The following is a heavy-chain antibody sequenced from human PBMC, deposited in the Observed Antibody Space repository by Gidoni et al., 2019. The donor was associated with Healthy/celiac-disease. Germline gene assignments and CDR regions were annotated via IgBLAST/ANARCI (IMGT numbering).Heavy chain of an antibody. V-gene: IGHV1-69*01. CDR1: GGTFSRYA. Sequence: QVQLVQSGAEVKKPGSSVKVTCKASGGTFSRYAISWVRQAPGQGLEWMGGIIPIFGTANYAQKFQGRVTITADESTSTAYMELSSLRSEDTAVYYCASGDIVVVVAATHFDYWGQGTLVTVSS. D-gene: IGHD2-15*01. CDR2: IIPIFGTA. J-gene: IGHJ4*02. CDR3: ASGDIVVVVAATHFDY.